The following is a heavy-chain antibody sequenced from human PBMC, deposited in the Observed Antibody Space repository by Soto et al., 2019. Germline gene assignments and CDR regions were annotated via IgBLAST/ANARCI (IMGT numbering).Heavy chain of an antibody. CDR3: ARGTHRVSSSRVFDP. D-gene: IGHD6-13*01. CDR1: GYTFTSYG. V-gene: IGHV1-18*01. CDR2: ISAYNGNT. Sequence: ASVKVSCKASGYTFTSYGISWVRQAPGQGLEWMGWISAYNGNTNYAQKLQGRVTMTTDTSTSTAYMELRSLRSDDTAVYYCARGTHRVSSSRVFDPWGQGTLVTVSS. J-gene: IGHJ5*02.